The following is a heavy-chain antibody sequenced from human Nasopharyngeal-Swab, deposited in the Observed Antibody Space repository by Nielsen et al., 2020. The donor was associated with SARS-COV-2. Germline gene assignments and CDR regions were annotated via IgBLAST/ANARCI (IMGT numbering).Heavy chain of an antibody. CDR2: MKPSGRT. Sequence: SETLSLTCVVYGGSLSDYHWSWIRQPPGKGLEWIGEMKPSGRTNYNPSLKSRVAISIDTSKNQFFLNLRSVTAADTAVFYCAGHPADFDYWGQGTLVTVSS. V-gene: IGHV4-34*01. J-gene: IGHJ4*02. CDR1: GGSLSDYH. CDR3: AGHPADFDY.